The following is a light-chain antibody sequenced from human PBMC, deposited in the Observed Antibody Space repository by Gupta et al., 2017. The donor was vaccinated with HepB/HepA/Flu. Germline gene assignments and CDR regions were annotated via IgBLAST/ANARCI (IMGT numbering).Light chain of an antibody. CDR1: QSVLHTYINKDY. J-gene: IGKJ4*02. CDR2: WAS. CDR3: RQKYGDARR. Sequence: DIVMTQSPDSLAVSLGERATINCKSSQSVLHTYINKDYLAWYQKKAGQPPKLLIHWASTRESAVPHRLSSSGSTAAFSLIIDSMLAADEVPYSCRQKYGDARRFGEGTRVEI. V-gene: IGKV4-1*01.